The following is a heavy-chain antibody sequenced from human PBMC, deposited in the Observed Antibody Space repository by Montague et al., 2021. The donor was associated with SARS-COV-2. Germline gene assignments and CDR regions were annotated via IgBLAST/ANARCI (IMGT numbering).Heavy chain of an antibody. Sequence: SLRLSCAASGFTFSAYTIHWVRQAPGKGLEWVALISHDGSNKYYADSVKGRFTISRDNSKNTLYVQMNSLRAEDTAVYYCARERGITMVRGVIRPTKWFDPWGQGTLVTVSS. CDR3: ARERGITMVRGVIRPTKWFDP. CDR2: ISHDGSNK. D-gene: IGHD3-10*01. J-gene: IGHJ5*02. CDR1: GFTFSAYT. V-gene: IGHV3-30*04.